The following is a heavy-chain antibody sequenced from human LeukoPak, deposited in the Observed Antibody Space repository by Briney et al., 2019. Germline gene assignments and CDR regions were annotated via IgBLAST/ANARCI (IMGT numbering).Heavy chain of an antibody. V-gene: IGHV1-2*02. Sequence: ASVKVSCKASGYTFSGYYIHWVRHGPGQGLEWMGWFNPNTGGTNFAQNFQGRVTMTTVTSISTAYMELSRLRSDDTAVYYCARVVDILTGHDTALDYWGQGTLVTVSS. CDR2: FNPNTGGT. D-gene: IGHD3-9*01. J-gene: IGHJ4*02. CDR3: ARVVDILTGHDTALDY. CDR1: GYTFSGYY.